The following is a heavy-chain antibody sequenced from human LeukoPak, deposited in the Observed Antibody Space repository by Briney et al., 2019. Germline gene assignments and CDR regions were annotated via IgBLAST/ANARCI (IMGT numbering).Heavy chain of an antibody. D-gene: IGHD5-24*01. CDR2: IYYSGST. CDR3: ASRPTGGMATLTGYFDY. V-gene: IGHV4-59*12. CDR1: GGSISSYY. Sequence: SETLSLTCTVSGGSISSYYWSWIRQPPGKGLEWIGYIYYSGSTNYNPSLKSRVTISVDTSKNQFSLKLSSVTAADTAVYYCASRPTGGMATLTGYFDYWGQGTLVTVSS. J-gene: IGHJ4*02.